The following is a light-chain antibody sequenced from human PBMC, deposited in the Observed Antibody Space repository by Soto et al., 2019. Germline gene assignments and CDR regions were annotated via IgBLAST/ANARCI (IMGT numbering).Light chain of an antibody. CDR1: ISNIGSNT. CDR2: SNY. J-gene: IGLJ3*02. CDR3: AAWDDSLNGWV. V-gene: IGLV1-44*01. Sequence: QSALTQPPSASGTPGQRVTISCSGSISNIGSNTVNWYQQLPGTAPKLLIYSNYQRPSGVPDRFSGSKSGTSASLAISGLQSEDEADYYCAAWDDSLNGWVFGGGTQLTVL.